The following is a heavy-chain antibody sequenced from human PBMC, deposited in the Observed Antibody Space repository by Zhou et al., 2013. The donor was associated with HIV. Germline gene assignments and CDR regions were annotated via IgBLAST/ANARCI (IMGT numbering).Heavy chain of an antibody. D-gene: IGHD2-21*02. J-gene: IGHJ4*02. V-gene: IGHV1-69*13. CDR2: IIPMFGTV. CDR3: VRDLLNIVMVPAVPFLDY. CDR1: GGSFSSYA. Sequence: QVQLVQSGAEVKKPGSSVKVSCKTSGGSFSSYAMNWVRQAPGQGLEWMGRIIPMFGTVNYTQKFQGRVTITADESTKTAYTELSSLRSEDTAIYYCVRDLLNIVMVPAVPFLDYWGEGTLVTVS.